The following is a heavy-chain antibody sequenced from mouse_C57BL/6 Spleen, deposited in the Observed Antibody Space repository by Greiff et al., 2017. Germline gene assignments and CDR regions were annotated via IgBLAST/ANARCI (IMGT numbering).Heavy chain of an antibody. J-gene: IGHJ3*01. CDR2: IDPSDSYT. CDR1: GYTFTSYW. Sequence: QVQLQQPGAELVRPGTSVKLSCKASGYTFTSYWMHWVKQRPGQGLEWIGVIDPSDSYTNYNQKFKGKATLTVDTSSSTAYMQLSSLTSEDSAVYYWARGPYGNYAWFAYWGQGTLVTVSA. V-gene: IGHV1-59*01. CDR3: ARGPYGNYAWFAY. D-gene: IGHD2-1*01.